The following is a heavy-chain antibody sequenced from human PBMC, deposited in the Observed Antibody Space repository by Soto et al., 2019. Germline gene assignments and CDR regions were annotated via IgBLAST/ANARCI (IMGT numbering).Heavy chain of an antibody. CDR2: ISQSGST. D-gene: IGHD1-26*01. Sequence: PSETLSLTCAVSGGSISSGGYSWSWIRQLPGKGLEWIGYISQSGSTFYNVSLKSRVTIAGDRFKNQFSLNLSSVIVADPAVYYSARGANSAYDYG. J-gene: IGHJ6*01. CDR3: ARGANSAYDYG. V-gene: IGHV4-30-2*01. CDR1: GGSISSGGYS.